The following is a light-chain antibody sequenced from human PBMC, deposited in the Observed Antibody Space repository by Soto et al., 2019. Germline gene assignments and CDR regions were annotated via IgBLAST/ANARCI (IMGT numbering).Light chain of an antibody. CDR2: AAS. CDR3: QQADSFPLT. CDR1: QDISSW. V-gene: IGKV1-12*01. J-gene: IGKJ4*01. Sequence: EIQMTQSPSSGSASVGDRVTITCRASQDISSWLAWYQQKPGNAPKVLIFAASTLQRGVPSRFSGSGSGTDITLTINSLQPEDFATYFRQQADSFPLTFGGGNKVDIK.